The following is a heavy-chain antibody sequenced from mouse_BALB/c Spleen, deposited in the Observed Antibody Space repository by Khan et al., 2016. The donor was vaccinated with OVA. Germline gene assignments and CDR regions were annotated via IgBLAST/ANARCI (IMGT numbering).Heavy chain of an antibody. Sequence: QLQLVQSGPELKKPGETVKISCKASGYTFTNYGMNWVKQAPGKALKWMGWINTYTGEPTYADDFKGRFAFSLETSATTAYLQINNLKNEDTATYFCARVGNYWYFDVWGAGTTVTVSS. CDR1: GYTFTNYG. CDR3: ARVGNYWYFDV. D-gene: IGHD2-1*01. J-gene: IGHJ1*01. CDR2: INTYTGEP. V-gene: IGHV9-3-1*01.